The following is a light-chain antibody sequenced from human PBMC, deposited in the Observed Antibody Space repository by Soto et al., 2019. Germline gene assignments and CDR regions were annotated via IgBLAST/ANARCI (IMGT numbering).Light chain of an antibody. CDR3: QQYDNLPYT. J-gene: IGKJ2*01. CDR1: QDISNY. V-gene: IGKV1-33*01. Sequence: SPSSLSASVGDRVTITCQASQDISNYLNWYQQKPGKAPKLLIYDASNLETGVPSRFSGSGSGTDFTFTISSLQPEDIATYYCQQYDNLPYTFGQGTKVDIK. CDR2: DAS.